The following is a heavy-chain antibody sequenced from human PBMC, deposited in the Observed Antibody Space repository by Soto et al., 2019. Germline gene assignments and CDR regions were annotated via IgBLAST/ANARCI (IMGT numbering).Heavy chain of an antibody. D-gene: IGHD3-22*01. Sequence: SETLSLTCAVYGGSFSGYYWSWIRQPPGKGLEWIGEINHSGSTNYNPSLKSRVTISVDTSKNQFSLKLSSVTAADTAVYYCAGDSSGLGYYFDYWGQGTLVTVSS. J-gene: IGHJ4*02. CDR3: AGDSSGLGYYFDY. V-gene: IGHV4-34*01. CDR2: INHSGST. CDR1: GGSFSGYY.